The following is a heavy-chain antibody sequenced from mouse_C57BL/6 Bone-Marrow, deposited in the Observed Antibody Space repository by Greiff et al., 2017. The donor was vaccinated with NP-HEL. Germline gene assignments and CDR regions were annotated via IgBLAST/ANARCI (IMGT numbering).Heavy chain of an antibody. CDR1: GYTFTDYY. Sequence: QVHVKQSGAELVRPGASVKLSCKASGYTFTDYYINWVKQRPGQGLEWIARIYPGSGNTYYNEKFKGKATLTAEKSSSTAYMQLSSLTSEDSAVYVCAREDDYEAWFAYWGQGTLVTVSA. CDR3: AREDDYEAWFAY. CDR2: IYPGSGNT. V-gene: IGHV1-76*01. D-gene: IGHD2-4*01. J-gene: IGHJ3*01.